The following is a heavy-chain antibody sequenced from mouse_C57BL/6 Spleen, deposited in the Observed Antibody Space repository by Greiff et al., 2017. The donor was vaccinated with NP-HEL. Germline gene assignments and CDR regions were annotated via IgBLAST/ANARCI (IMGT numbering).Heavy chain of an antibody. V-gene: IGHV1-76*01. D-gene: IGHD1-1*01. Sequence: QVQLKESGAELVRPGASVKLSCKASGYTFTDYYINWVKQRPGQGLEWIARIYPGSGNTYYNEKFKGKATLTAEKSSSTAYMQLSSLTSEDSAVYFCASPYGSSPWYYAMDYWGQGTSVTVSS. J-gene: IGHJ4*01. CDR2: IYPGSGNT. CDR1: GYTFTDYY. CDR3: ASPYGSSPWYYAMDY.